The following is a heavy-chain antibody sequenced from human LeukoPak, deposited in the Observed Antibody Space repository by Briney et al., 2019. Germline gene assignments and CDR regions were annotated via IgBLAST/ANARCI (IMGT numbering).Heavy chain of an antibody. V-gene: IGHV4-59*01. Sequence: SETLSLTCTVSGGSISSYYWSWIRQPPGKGLEWVGYIYYSGSTNYNPSLKSRVTISVDTSKNQFSLKLSSVAAADTAVYYCARLEYSSSYDNWFDPWGQGTLVTVSS. J-gene: IGHJ5*02. CDR1: GGSISSYY. D-gene: IGHD6-6*01. CDR3: ARLEYSSSYDNWFDP. CDR2: IYYSGST.